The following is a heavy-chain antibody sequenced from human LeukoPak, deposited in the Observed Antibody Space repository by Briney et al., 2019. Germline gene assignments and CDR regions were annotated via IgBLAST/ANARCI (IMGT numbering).Heavy chain of an antibody. CDR1: GYTFTSYY. Sequence: ASVKVSCKASGYTFTSYYMHWVRQAPGQGLEWMGWISAYNGNTNYAQKLQGRVTMTTDTSTSTAYMELRSLRSDDTAVYYCARDLGYSYGQRKDYWGQGTLVTVSS. CDR2: ISAYNGNT. J-gene: IGHJ4*02. CDR3: ARDLGYSYGQRKDY. D-gene: IGHD5-18*01. V-gene: IGHV1-18*04.